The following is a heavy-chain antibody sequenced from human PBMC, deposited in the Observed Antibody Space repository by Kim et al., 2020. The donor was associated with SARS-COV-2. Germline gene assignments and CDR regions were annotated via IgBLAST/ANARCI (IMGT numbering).Heavy chain of an antibody. Sequence: DGSRPFYVDSVKGRFTISRDNPKNSLYLQMNSLRAEDTAVYYCARKGGVDVWGQGTTVTVSS. CDR3: ARKGGVDV. CDR2: DGSRP. J-gene: IGHJ6*02. V-gene: IGHV3-7*03.